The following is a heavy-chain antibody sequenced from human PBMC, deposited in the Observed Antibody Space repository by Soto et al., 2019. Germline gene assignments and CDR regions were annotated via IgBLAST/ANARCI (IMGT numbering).Heavy chain of an antibody. V-gene: IGHV5-51*01. CDR3: ASARGYSYGERVYYYGMDV. J-gene: IGHJ6*02. D-gene: IGHD5-18*01. CDR1: EYSFTSYW. CDR2: IYPGDSDT. Sequence: GESLKISCKGSEYSFTSYWIGWVRQMPGKGLEWMGIIYPGDSDTRYSPSFQGQVTISADKSISTAYLQWSSLKASDTAMYYCASARGYSYGERVYYYGMDVWGQGTTVTVSS.